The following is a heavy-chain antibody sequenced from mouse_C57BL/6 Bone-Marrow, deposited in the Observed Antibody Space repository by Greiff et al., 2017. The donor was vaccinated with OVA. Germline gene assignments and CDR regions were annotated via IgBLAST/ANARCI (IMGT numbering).Heavy chain of an antibody. V-gene: IGHV1-19*01. CDR3: ARPVVGDY. CDR2: INPYNGGT. D-gene: IGHD1-1*01. Sequence: EVKLMESGPVPVKPGASVKMSCKASGYTFTDYYMNWVKQSHGKSLEWIGVINPYNGGTSYNQKFKGKATLTVDKSSSTAYMELNSLTSEDSAVYYCARPVVGDYWGQGTSVTVSS. CDR1: GYTFTDYY. J-gene: IGHJ4*01.